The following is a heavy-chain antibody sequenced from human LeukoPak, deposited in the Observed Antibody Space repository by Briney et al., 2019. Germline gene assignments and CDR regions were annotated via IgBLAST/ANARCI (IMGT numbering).Heavy chain of an antibody. CDR3: AKALEQETVIALDS. J-gene: IGHJ4*02. CDR2: ISGSGGST. V-gene: IGHV3-23*01. CDR1: GFTFSTYA. Sequence: PGGSLRLSWAASGFTFSTYAMSWVRQAPGKGLEWVSAISGSGGSTYYADSVKGRFTISRDNSKNTLYLQMNSLRAEDTSIYFCAKALEQETVIALDSWGQGTLVTVSS. D-gene: IGHD6-13*01.